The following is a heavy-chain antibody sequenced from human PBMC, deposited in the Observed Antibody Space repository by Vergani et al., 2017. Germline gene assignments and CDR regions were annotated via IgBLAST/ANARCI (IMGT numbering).Heavy chain of an antibody. V-gene: IGHV3-15*07. CDR2: IKSTFDRGTT. CDR3: TTDPLYCGDGSCYWLRNDHYEGMDG. CDR1: GFSFRNSW. J-gene: IGHJ6*04. D-gene: IGHD2-21*01. Sequence: EVQLVESGGGIVKPGGSLRLSCVASGFSFRNSWMNWVRRTPGKGLEWVGRIKSTFDRGTTDYAAAVKGRFTISRDDSKNTLFLQMNGLKTEDIGVYYCTTDPLYCGDGSCYWLRNDHYEGMDGWGEGTKVTVSS.